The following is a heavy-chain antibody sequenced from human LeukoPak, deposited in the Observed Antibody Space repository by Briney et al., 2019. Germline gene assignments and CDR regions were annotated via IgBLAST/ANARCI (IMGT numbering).Heavy chain of an antibody. CDR1: GYSFTSYW. J-gene: IGHJ4*02. CDR2: IYPGDSDT. CDR3: ARFSYYDSSGLPRTYFDY. Sequence: GESLKISCKGSGYSFTSYWIGWVRQMPGKGLEWMGIIYPGDSDTRYSPSFQDQVTISADKSISTAYLQWSSLKASDTAMYYCARFSYYDSSGLPRTYFDYWGQGTLVTVSS. V-gene: IGHV5-51*03. D-gene: IGHD3-22*01.